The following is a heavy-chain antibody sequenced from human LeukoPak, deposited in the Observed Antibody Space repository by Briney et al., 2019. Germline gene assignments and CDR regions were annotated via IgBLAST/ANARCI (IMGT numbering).Heavy chain of an antibody. Sequence: SGPTLVNPTQTLTLTCTFSGFSLSTSGMCVSWIRQPPGKGLEWIGSIYYSGSTYYNPSLKSRVTISVDTSKNQFSLKLSSVTAADTAVYYCARRPLTMVRGVIITYFDYWGQGTLVTVSS. CDR1: GFSLSTSGMC. J-gene: IGHJ4*02. D-gene: IGHD3-10*01. V-gene: IGHV4-39*01. CDR3: ARRPLTMVRGVIITYFDY. CDR2: IYYSGST.